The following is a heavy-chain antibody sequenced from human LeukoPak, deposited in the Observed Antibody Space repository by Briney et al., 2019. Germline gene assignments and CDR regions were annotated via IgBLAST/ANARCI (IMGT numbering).Heavy chain of an antibody. J-gene: IGHJ3*02. D-gene: IGHD6-19*01. CDR1: GFTFSNYW. CDR2: INIDVSIT. Sequence: GGSLRLSCAASGFTFSNYWMHWVRQAPGKGLVWVSRINIDVSITTYADSVKGRFTISRDNAKNTLYLQMNSLRAEDTAVYYCARASAGTRNAFDIWGQGTMVTVSS. CDR3: ARASAGTRNAFDI. V-gene: IGHV3-74*01.